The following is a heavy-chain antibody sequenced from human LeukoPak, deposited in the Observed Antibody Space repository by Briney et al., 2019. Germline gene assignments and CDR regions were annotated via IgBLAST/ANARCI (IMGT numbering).Heavy chain of an antibody. V-gene: IGHV3-11*01. CDR2: ISSSGSTI. CDR1: GFTFSDYY. D-gene: IGHD2-8*01. J-gene: IGHJ6*02. CDR3: ARDGGYATNYYYYGMDV. Sequence: GGSLRLSCAASGFTFSDYYMSWIRQAPGKGLEWVSYISSSGSTIYYADSVKGRFTISRDSAKNSLYLQMNSLRAEGTAVYYCARDGGYATNYYYYGMDVWGQGTTVTVSS.